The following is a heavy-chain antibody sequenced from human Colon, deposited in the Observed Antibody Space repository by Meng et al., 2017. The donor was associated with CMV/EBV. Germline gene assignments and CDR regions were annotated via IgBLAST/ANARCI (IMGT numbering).Heavy chain of an antibody. V-gene: IGHV3-9*01. CDR3: VKDVSYGSGRLSDAVHM. CDR2: ISWNSGDI. J-gene: IGHJ3*02. CDR1: GFTFNDYA. Sequence: SLKISCAASGFTFNDYAMHWVRQAPGKGLQWVSGISWNSGDIDYADSVKGRFTISRDNAKTSLFLQMNGLRADDTAFYYCVKDVSYGSGRLSDAVHMWGQGTMVTVSS. D-gene: IGHD3-10*01.